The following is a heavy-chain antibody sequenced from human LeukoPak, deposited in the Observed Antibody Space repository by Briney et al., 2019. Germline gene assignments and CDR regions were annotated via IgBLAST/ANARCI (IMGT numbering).Heavy chain of an antibody. CDR2: IYTSGST. CDR3: ARDRRYYDSHNAFDI. CDR1: GGSFSGYY. Sequence: KASETLSLTCAVYGGSFSGYYWSWIRQPPGKGLEWIGRIYTSGSTNYNPSLKSRVTMSVDTSKNQFSLKLSSVTAADTAVYYCARDRRYYDSHNAFDIWGQGIMVTVSS. V-gene: IGHV4-4*07. J-gene: IGHJ3*02. D-gene: IGHD3-22*01.